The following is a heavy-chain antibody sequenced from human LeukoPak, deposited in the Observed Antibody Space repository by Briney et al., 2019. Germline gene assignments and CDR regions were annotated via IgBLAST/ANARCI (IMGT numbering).Heavy chain of an antibody. CDR1: GFTFSGSA. CDR3: RYYEGCNDY. J-gene: IGHJ4*02. CDR2: IRSKANSYAT. V-gene: IGHV3-73*01. Sequence: GGSLKLSCAASGFTFSGSAMHWVRQASGKGLEWVGRIRSKANSYATAYAASVKGRITISRDDSKNTAYLQMNSLKTEDTAVYYCRYYEGCNDYWGQGTLVTVSS. D-gene: IGHD3-3*01.